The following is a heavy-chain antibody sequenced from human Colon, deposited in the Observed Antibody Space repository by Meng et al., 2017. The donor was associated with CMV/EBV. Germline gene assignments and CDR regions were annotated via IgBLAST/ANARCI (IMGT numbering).Heavy chain of an antibody. Sequence: GGSLRLSCAASGFTFSSYWMSWVRQAPGKGLEWVANIKQDGSEKYYVDSVKGRFTISRDNAKNSLYLQMNSLRAEDTAIYYCARDGVAVLGATRDWGQGTLVTVSS. D-gene: IGHD2-15*01. V-gene: IGHV3-7*03. J-gene: IGHJ4*02. CDR2: IKQDGSEK. CDR1: GFTFSSYW. CDR3: ARDGVAVLGATRD.